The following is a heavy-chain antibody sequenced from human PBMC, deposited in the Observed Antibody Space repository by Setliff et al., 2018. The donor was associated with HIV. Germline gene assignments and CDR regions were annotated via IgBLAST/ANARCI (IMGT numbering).Heavy chain of an antibody. CDR3: ARLSSGYKNWYFDL. CDR1: GGSFSGYY. J-gene: IGHJ2*01. CDR2: VYYSGNT. V-gene: IGHV4-34*01. D-gene: IGHD3-22*01. Sequence: SETLSLTCAVYGGSFSGYYWSWIRQSPGKGLEWIGSVYYSGNTYNNPSLKSRVTISVDTSKNQFSLKLSSVTAADTAVYYCARLSSGYKNWYFDLWGRGTLVTVSS.